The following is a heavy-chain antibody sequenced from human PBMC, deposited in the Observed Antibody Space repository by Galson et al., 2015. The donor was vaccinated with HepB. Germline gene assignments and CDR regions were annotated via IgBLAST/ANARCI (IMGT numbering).Heavy chain of an antibody. D-gene: IGHD3-10*01. J-gene: IGHJ4*02. CDR3: AKDLYGSGSPIDY. V-gene: IGHV3-30*18. CDR2: ISYDAIDK. Sequence: SLRLSCAGYGFSFSSYGMHWVRQAPGKGLEWVALISYDAIDKYYVDSVKGRFTISRDNLKNTLYLQMNSLRPEDTAVYYCAKDLYGSGSPIDYWGQGTLVTVSS. CDR1: GFSFSSYG.